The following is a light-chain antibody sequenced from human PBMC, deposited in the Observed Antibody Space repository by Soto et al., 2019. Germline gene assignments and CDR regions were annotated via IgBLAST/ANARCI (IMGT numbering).Light chain of an antibody. CDR1: QSVSSSY. CDR2: GSY. CDR3: QQYDDSPPTYT. Sequence: EIVLTQSPGTLSLSPGERATLSCRASQSVSSSYLAWYQQKPGQAPRLLIYGSYNRAIGIPDRFSGSGSGTDFTLTISRLEPEDFAVYYCQQYDDSPPTYTFGQGTKVDIK. V-gene: IGKV3-20*01. J-gene: IGKJ2*01.